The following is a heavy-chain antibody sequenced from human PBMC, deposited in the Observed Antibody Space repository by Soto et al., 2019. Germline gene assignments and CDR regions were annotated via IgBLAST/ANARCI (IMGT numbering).Heavy chain of an antibody. CDR2: ISYSGST. CDR3: AREGVSSSWYYYYGLDV. D-gene: IGHD6-13*01. CDR1: GGSISSYY. J-gene: IGHJ6*02. V-gene: IGHV4-59*01. Sequence: QVQLQESGPGLVKPSETLSLTCTVSGGSISSYYWSWIRQPPGKGLEWIGYISYSGSTNYNPSLKSLVNIAVDTAKNQFSQKLSSVTAADTAVYYCAREGVSSSWYYYYGLDVWGQGTTVTVSS.